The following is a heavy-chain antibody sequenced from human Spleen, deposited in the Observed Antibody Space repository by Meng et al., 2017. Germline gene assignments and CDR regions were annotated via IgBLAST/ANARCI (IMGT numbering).Heavy chain of an antibody. J-gene: IGHJ4*02. CDR1: GFTFSSYA. D-gene: IGHD3-10*01. CDR3: ARFPPPENYYYGSGSYYPFDY. V-gene: IGHV3-30*04. Sequence: GESLKISCAASGFTFSSYAMHWVRQAPGKGPEWVAVISYDGSNKYYADSVKGRFTISRDNAKNSLYLQMNSLRAEDTAVYYCARFPPPENYYYGSGSYYPFDYWGQGTLVTVSS. CDR2: ISYDGSNK.